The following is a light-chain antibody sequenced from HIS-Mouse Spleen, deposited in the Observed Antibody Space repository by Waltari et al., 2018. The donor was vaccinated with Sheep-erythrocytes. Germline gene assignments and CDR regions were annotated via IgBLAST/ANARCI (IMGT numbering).Light chain of an antibody. Sequence: QSALTQPASVSGSPGQGLTISCTGTSSDVGSYNLVSWYQQHPGKAPKLMIYEGSKRPSGVSNRFSGSKSGNTASLTISGLQAEDEADYYCCSYAGSSTPWVFGGGTKLTVL. CDR2: EGS. CDR3: CSYAGSSTPWV. J-gene: IGLJ3*02. CDR1: SSDVGSYNL. V-gene: IGLV2-23*01.